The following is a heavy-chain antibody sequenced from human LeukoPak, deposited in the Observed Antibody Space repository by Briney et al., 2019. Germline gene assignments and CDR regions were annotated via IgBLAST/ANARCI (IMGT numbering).Heavy chain of an antibody. CDR1: GGSISSSSYY. J-gene: IGHJ6*03. CDR3: ARQEGDYYYMDV. CDR2: IYYSGST. V-gene: IGHV4-39*01. Sequence: PSETLSLTCTVSGGSISSSSYYWGWIRQPPGKGLEWIGSIYYSGSTYYNPSLRSRVTISVDTSKNQFSLKLSSVTAADTAVYYCARQEGDYYYMDVWGKGTTVTVSS.